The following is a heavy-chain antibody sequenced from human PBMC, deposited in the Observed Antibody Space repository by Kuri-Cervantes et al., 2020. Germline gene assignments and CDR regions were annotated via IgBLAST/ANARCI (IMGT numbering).Heavy chain of an antibody. D-gene: IGHD4-17*01. J-gene: IGHJ6*03. CDR1: GFSLTTNAVG. CDR3: AHQRYGDFAYSYYYMDV. CDR2: IYGDGDK. V-gene: IGHV2-5*02. Sequence: SGPTLVKPTQTLRLTCTFSGFSLTTNAVGVGWIRQAPGKALEWLALIYGDGDKRYSPSLESRLTITKDTSKNQVVLSMTNMDPVDTATYYCAHQRYGDFAYSYYYMDVWGKGAPVTVSS.